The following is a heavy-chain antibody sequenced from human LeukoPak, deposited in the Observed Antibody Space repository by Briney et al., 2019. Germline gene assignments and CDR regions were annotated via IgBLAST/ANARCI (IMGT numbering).Heavy chain of an antibody. Sequence: GGSLRLSCAASGFTFSRYSMNWVRQAPGKGLEWVSSISTSGSYIYYADSVKGRFTISRDNAKKSVYLQMNSLRPEDTAVYYCAKDSKRWKTYYYASGSYHFDYWGQGTLVTVSS. CDR1: GFTFSRYS. V-gene: IGHV3-21*01. CDR2: ISTSGSYI. D-gene: IGHD3-10*01. CDR3: AKDSKRWKTYYYASGSYHFDY. J-gene: IGHJ4*02.